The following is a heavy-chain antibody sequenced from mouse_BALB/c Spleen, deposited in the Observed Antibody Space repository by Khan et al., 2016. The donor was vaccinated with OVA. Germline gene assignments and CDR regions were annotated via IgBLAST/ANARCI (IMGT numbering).Heavy chain of an antibody. CDR3: TRGGYGGFAY. CDR1: GYTFTDYN. D-gene: IGHD2-14*01. Sequence: VRLQQSGPELVKPGASVKIPCKASGYTFTDYNMDWVKQTHGKSLEWVGDINPNNGGTIYNQKFKGKATLTVDKSSSTAYMEIRSLTSEDTAVYYGTRGGYGGFAYWGQGTLVTVSA. V-gene: IGHV1-18*01. CDR2: INPNNGGT. J-gene: IGHJ3*01.